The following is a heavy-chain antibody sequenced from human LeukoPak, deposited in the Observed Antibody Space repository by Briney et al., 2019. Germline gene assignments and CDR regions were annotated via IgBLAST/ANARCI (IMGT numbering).Heavy chain of an antibody. V-gene: IGHV1-24*01. Sequence: ASVKVSCKVSGYTLTELSMHWVRQAPGKGLEWMGGFDPEDGEKIYAQKFQGRVTMTEDTSTDTAYMELSSLRSEDTAVYYCATGRMGVHYDFWSGYSNNWFDPWGQGTLVTVSS. CDR1: GYTLTELS. CDR2: FDPEDGEK. J-gene: IGHJ5*02. CDR3: ATGRMGVHYDFWSGYSNNWFDP. D-gene: IGHD3-3*01.